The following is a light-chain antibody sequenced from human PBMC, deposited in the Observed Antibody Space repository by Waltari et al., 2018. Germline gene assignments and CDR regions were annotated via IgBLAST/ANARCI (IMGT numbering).Light chain of an antibody. Sequence: QSALTQPASVSGTPGQSLTISCSGTTSDVGSYDRVSWYQQHPGEAPKLLICEVFKRPPDTSSRFSGAKSGSTASLTISGLQPEDEADYYCCSYAGRGTYVFGSGTKVTVL. J-gene: IGLJ1*01. CDR1: TSDVGSYDR. V-gene: IGLV2-23*02. CDR2: EVF. CDR3: CSYAGRGTYV.